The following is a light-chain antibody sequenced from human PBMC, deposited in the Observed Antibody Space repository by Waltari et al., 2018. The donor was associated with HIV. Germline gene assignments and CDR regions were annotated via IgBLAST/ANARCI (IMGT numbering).Light chain of an antibody. V-gene: IGKV3-20*01. CDR2: GAS. J-gene: IGKJ1*01. Sequence: IVLTQSPATLSLSPGERAILSCRASQSVNTNYLAWYQQKGGQAPRLVIYGASNRATGIPDRFSSSGSGTDFTLTISRLGPEDFAVYYCQQYGTSPWTFGQGTNVEIK. CDR3: QQYGTSPWT. CDR1: QSVNTNY.